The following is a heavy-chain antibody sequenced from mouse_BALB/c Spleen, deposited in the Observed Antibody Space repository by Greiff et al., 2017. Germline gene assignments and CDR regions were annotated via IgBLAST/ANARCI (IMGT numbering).Heavy chain of an antibody. Sequence: DVHLVESGPGLVKPSQSLSLTCTVTGYSITSDYAWNWIRQFPGNKLEWMGYISYSGSTSYNPSLKSRISITRDTSKNQFFLQLNSVTTEDTATYYCARAIYYYGSSYAWFAYWGQGTLVTVSA. V-gene: IGHV3-2*02. CDR1: GYSITSDYA. CDR3: ARAIYYYGSSYAWFAY. CDR2: ISYSGST. D-gene: IGHD1-1*01. J-gene: IGHJ3*01.